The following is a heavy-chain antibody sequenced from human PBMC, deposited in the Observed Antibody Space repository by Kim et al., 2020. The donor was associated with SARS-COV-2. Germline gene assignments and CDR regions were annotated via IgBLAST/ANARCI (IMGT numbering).Heavy chain of an antibody. D-gene: IGHD6-19*01. J-gene: IGHJ4*02. V-gene: IGHV3-7*04. Sequence: DSVKGRFIITRDNADNSLELQMNGLGSEDTAVYYCARKHTSGWVDAFDYWGRGTPVTVSS. CDR3: ARKHTSGWVDAFDY.